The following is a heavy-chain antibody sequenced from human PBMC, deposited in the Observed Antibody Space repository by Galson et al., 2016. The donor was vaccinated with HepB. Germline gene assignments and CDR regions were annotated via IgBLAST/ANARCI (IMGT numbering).Heavy chain of an antibody. CDR2: ISSSRSPI. J-gene: IGHJ4*02. V-gene: IGHV3-48*02. CDR1: GFPLSSYN. Sequence: SLRLSCAVSGFPLSSYNMNWVRQAPGKGLEWVSYISSSRSPIYYADSVKGRFIISRDDAKNSVYLQMNSLRDEDTAVYYCAREGSSGWFRNYYSGYWGQGTLVTVSS. CDR3: AREGSSGWFRNYYSGY. D-gene: IGHD6-19*01.